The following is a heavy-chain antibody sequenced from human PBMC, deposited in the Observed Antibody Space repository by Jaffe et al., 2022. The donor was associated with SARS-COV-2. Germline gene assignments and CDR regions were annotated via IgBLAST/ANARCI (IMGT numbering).Heavy chain of an antibody. V-gene: IGHV4-59*11. Sequence: QVQLQESGPGLVKPSETLSLTCTVSGDSISSRYWSWIRQTPEKGLEWIGYVYYSGNTNYNSFLKTRVTMSIDTSKNQFSLRLTSVTAADTAVYYCAGMPMGGTYDGPYWYYFDPWGQGTLVTVSS. J-gene: IGHJ5*02. CDR1: GDSISSRY. CDR3: AGMPMGGTYDGPYWYYFDP. D-gene: IGHD2-21*01. CDR2: VYYSGNT.